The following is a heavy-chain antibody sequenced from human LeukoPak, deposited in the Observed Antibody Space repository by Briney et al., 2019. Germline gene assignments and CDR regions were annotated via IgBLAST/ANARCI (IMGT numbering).Heavy chain of an antibody. CDR3: AREYSSGTGGAFDI. Sequence: ASVKVSCKASRGTFSSYAISWVRQAPGQGLEWMGGIIPIFGTANYAQKFQGRVTITTDESTSTAYMELSSLRSEDTAVYYCAREYSSGTGGAFDIWGQGTMVTVSS. CDR2: IIPIFGTA. V-gene: IGHV1-69*05. J-gene: IGHJ3*02. CDR1: RGTFSSYA. D-gene: IGHD6-19*01.